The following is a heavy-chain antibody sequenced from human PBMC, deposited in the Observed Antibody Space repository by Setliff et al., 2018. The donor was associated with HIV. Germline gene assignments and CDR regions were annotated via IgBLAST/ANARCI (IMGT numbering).Heavy chain of an antibody. Sequence: SLRLSCAASGFTFDDYAMHWVRQAPGKGLEWVSGISWNSGSIGYADSVKGRFTISRDNSKNTLYLQMNSLRAEDTAVYYCAKDRLVDTAMVRMSYFDYWGQGTLVTVSS. CDR2: ISWNSGSI. D-gene: IGHD5-18*01. V-gene: IGHV3-9*01. CDR1: GFTFDDYA. J-gene: IGHJ4*02. CDR3: AKDRLVDTAMVRMSYFDY.